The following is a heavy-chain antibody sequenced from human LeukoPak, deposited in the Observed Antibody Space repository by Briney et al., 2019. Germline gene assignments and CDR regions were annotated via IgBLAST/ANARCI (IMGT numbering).Heavy chain of an antibody. CDR2: ISSSGSTI. Sequence: GGSLRLSCAASGFTFSDYYMSWIRQAPGKGLEWVSYISSSGSTIYYADSVKGRFTISRDNAKNSLYLQMNSLRAEDTVVYYCAELTVTDAFDIWGQGTMVTVSS. J-gene: IGHJ3*02. D-gene: IGHD4-17*01. CDR1: GFTFSDYY. CDR3: AELTVTDAFDI. V-gene: IGHV3-11*01.